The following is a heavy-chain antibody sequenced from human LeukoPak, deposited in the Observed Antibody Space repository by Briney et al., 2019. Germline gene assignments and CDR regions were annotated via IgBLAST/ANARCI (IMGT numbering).Heavy chain of an antibody. J-gene: IGHJ4*02. D-gene: IGHD3-9*01. CDR1: GYTLTELS. CDR2: FDPEDGET. V-gene: IGHV1-24*01. CDR3: ASTPLGHYDILTGYYFY. Sequence: GASVKVSCKVSGYTLTELSMHWVRQAPGKGLEWMGGFDPEDGETIYAQKYQGRVTMTEDTSTDTAYMELSSLRSEDTAVYYCASTPLGHYDILTGYYFYWGQGTLVTVSS.